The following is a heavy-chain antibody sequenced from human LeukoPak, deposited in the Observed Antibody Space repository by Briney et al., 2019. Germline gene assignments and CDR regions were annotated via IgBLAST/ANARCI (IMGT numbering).Heavy chain of an antibody. J-gene: IGHJ4*02. Sequence: TGGSLRLSCAASGFTFSKYWMLWVRQAPGKGLESVSRINTDGTVTTYADSVKGRFTASRDNADNTMFLQMNSVRDEDTAVYYCGKSGSRDWDYFEYWGQGTLVTASS. V-gene: IGHV3-74*01. CDR2: INTDGTVT. CDR1: GFTFSKYW. D-gene: IGHD6-19*01. CDR3: GKSGSRDWDYFEY.